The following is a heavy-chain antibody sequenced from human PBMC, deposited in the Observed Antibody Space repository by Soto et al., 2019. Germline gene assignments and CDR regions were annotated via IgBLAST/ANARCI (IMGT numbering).Heavy chain of an antibody. CDR3: AGGGITGTTVYYYYGLDV. CDR1: GFTFMRYG. CDR2: IWYDGSNK. V-gene: IGHV3-33*01. D-gene: IGHD1-7*01. Sequence: QVQLVESGGGVVQPGRSLRLSCAASGFTFMRYGMHWVRQAPGKGLEWVAVIWYDGSNKYYEDSVKGRSTISRDNAKNTLYLHMSSLRAEDTAVYYCAGGGITGTTVYYYYGLDVWGQGTTVTVSS. J-gene: IGHJ6*02.